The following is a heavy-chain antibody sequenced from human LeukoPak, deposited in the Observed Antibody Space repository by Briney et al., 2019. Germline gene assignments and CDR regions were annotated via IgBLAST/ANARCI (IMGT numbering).Heavy chain of an antibody. CDR3: ARAQLAAAGTVEWFDP. Sequence: GASVKVSCKASGYTXTGYYMHWVRQAPGQGLEWMGWINPNSGGTNYAQKFQGRVTMTRDTSISTAYMELSRLRSDDTAVYYCARAQLAAAGTVEWFDPWGQGTLVTVSS. D-gene: IGHD6-13*01. CDR2: INPNSGGT. J-gene: IGHJ5*02. CDR1: GYTXTGYY. V-gene: IGHV1-2*02.